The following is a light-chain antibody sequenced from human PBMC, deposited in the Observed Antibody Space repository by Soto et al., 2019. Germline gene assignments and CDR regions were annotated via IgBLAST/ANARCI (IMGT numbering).Light chain of an antibody. CDR3: QQDYSCPWT. V-gene: IGKV1-5*01. CDR1: QSISSW. J-gene: IGKJ1*01. Sequence: DIQMTQSPSTLSASVGDRVTITCRASQSISSWLAWYQQKPGTAPNLLIFDASSLKSGVPSRFSGSGSGTEFTLTISSLQPDDFATYYCQQDYSCPWTFGQGTKVDI. CDR2: DAS.